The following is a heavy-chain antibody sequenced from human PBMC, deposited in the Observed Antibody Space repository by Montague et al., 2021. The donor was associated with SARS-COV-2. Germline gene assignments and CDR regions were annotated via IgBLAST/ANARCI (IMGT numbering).Heavy chain of an antibody. D-gene: IGHD6-25*01. CDR3: ARVGAAGACEY. CDR1: GGSISSYY. Sequence: SETLSLTCTVSGGSISSYYWTWIRQPPGKGLEWIGYIYFTGTTSYNPSLKSRVSISKDKSKNQFSLDLTSVTAADTAMYFCARVGAAGACEYWGQGSLVTVSS. J-gene: IGHJ4*02. V-gene: IGHV4-59*01. CDR2: IYFTGTT.